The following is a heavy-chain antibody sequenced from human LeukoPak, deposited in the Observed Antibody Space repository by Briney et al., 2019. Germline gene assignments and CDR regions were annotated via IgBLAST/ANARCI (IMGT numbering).Heavy chain of an antibody. Sequence: ASVKVSCTTSGYTFTSYSISWVRQAPGQGLEWMGWISTYNGNTNYAQKLQGRVTMTTDTSTSTAYMELRSLRSDDAAVYYCARDYSSGWPNFDYWGQGTLVTVSS. J-gene: IGHJ4*02. CDR3: ARDYSSGWPNFDY. CDR2: ISTYNGNT. D-gene: IGHD6-19*01. CDR1: GYTFTSYS. V-gene: IGHV1-18*01.